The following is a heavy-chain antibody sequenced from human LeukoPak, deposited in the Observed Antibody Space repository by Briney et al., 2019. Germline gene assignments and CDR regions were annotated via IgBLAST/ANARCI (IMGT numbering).Heavy chain of an antibody. V-gene: IGHV3-23*01. CDR1: GFTFSDYG. D-gene: IGHD3-22*01. J-gene: IGHJ4*02. CDR2: ISGSGGST. CDR3: AKGGGAYYSDSSTYSAPFEH. Sequence: PGRSLRLSCAASGFTFSDYGIHWVRQAPGKGLEWVSGISGSGGSTYYADPVKGRFTISRDNSKNTLYLQMNSLRAEDTAVYYCAKGGGAYYSDSSTYSAPFEHWGQGTLVTVSS.